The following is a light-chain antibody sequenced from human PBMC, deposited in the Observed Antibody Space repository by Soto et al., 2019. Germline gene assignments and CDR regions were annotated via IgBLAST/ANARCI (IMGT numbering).Light chain of an antibody. J-gene: IGKJ3*01. CDR1: QAISNY. CDR3: QQYDNLPLT. V-gene: IGKV1-33*01. Sequence: DIQMTQSPSSLSASVGDRVTITCQASQAISNYLNGYQQKPGKAPKLLIYDASNLETGVPSRFSGSGSGTDFTFTISSLQPEDIATYYCQQYDNLPLTFGPGTKVDSK. CDR2: DAS.